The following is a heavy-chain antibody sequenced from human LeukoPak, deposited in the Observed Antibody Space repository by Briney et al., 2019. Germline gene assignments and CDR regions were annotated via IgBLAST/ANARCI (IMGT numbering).Heavy chain of an antibody. D-gene: IGHD3-3*01. CDR3: ARDLRSSLGGPALGAADY. V-gene: IGHV1-46*01. Sequence: ASVKVSCKTSGDTFSSYGISWVRQAPGQGLEWMGIMKSSNGNTNYAQKFQGRVTMTRDTSTSTVYMELSSLKSDDTAVYYCARDLRSSLGGPALGAADYWGQGTLVTVSS. J-gene: IGHJ4*02. CDR1: GDTFSSYG. CDR2: MKSSNGNT.